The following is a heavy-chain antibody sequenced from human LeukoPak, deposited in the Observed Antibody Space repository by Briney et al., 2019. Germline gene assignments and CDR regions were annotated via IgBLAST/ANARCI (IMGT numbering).Heavy chain of an antibody. V-gene: IGHV4-38-2*02. CDR2: IYHSGST. D-gene: IGHD3-16*01. Sequence: SETLSLTCTVSGYSISSGYYWGWIRQPPGKGLEWIGSIYHSGSTYYNPSLKSRVTISVDTSKNQFSLKLTSVTAADTAVYYCARGDGGYFDYWGQGTLVTVSS. CDR1: GYSISSGYY. J-gene: IGHJ4*02. CDR3: ARGDGGYFDY.